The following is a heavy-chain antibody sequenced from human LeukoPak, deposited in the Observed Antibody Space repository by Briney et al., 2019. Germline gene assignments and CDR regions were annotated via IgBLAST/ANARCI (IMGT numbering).Heavy chain of an antibody. D-gene: IGHD2-8*01. CDR2: INPNSGGT. CDR3: VRDNGAY. V-gene: IGHV1-2*02. Sequence: ASVKVSCKASGYTFTGYYMHWVRQAPGQGLEWMGWINPNSGGTNYAQKFQGRVTMTRDTSISTAYMELSSLTSDDTAVYFCVRDNGAYWGQGTLVTVSS. J-gene: IGHJ4*02. CDR1: GYTFTGYY.